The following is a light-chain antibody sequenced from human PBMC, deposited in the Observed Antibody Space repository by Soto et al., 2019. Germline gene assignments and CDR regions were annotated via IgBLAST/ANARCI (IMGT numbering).Light chain of an antibody. CDR3: QSYDSSLSVLHV. J-gene: IGLJ1*01. CDR1: SYNIGAGYD. V-gene: IGLV1-40*01. CDR2: GDN. Sequence: QSVLTQPPSVSGAPGQRVTISCTGSSYNIGAGYDVHWYQQLPGRATKLLIYGDNNRPSGVPDRFSGSKSGTSASLAITGLQAEDEADYYCQSYDSSLSVLHVVGTGTKLTVL.